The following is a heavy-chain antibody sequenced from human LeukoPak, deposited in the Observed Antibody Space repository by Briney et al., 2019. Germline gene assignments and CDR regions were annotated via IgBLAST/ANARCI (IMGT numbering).Heavy chain of an antibody. Sequence: PSETLSLTCAVSGGSISGWYWSWIRQPPGKGLEWIGHIYDSGTTNYNPSLKSRVTISVDTSKNQFPLKLSSVTAADTAVYYCARLWFGEFYFDYWGQGTLVTVSS. CDR3: ARLWFGEFYFDY. V-gene: IGHV4-59*08. CDR1: GGSISGWY. D-gene: IGHD3-10*01. J-gene: IGHJ4*02. CDR2: IYDSGTT.